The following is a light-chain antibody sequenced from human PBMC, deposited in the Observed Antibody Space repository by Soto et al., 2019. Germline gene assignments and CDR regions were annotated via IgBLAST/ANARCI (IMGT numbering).Light chain of an antibody. J-gene: IGKJ4*01. Sequence: DVQMTQSPSSLSASVGDRVTITCRASQRIGGYLNWYQQKPEKAPKLLIYAAAILQSGVPSRFSGSGSGTDFSLTISGLQPDDFATYYCQQSDSTPLTFGGGTKVEIK. V-gene: IGKV1-39*01. CDR1: QRIGGY. CDR3: QQSDSTPLT. CDR2: AAA.